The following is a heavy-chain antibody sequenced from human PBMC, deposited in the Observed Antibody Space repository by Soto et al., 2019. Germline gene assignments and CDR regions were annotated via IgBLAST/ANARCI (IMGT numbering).Heavy chain of an antibody. CDR3: AHRHPSPSSSWYDFDY. D-gene: IGHD6-13*01. CDR1: GFSLSTSGVG. V-gene: IGHV2-5*02. CDR2: IYWDDDK. Sequence: GSGPTLVNPTQTLTLTCTFSGFSLSTSGVGVGWIRQPPGKALEWLALIYWDDDKRYSPSLKSRLTITKDTSKNQVVLTMTNMDPVDTATYYCAHRHPSPSSSWYDFDYWGQGTLVTVSS. J-gene: IGHJ4*02.